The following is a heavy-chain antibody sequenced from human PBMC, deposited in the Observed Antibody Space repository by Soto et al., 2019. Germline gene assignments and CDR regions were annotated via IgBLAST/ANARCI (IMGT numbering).Heavy chain of an antibody. V-gene: IGHV3-9*01. CDR1: GFTFDDYA. CDR2: ISWYSDST. D-gene: IGHD4-17*01. CDR3: ARTTWGYGEPLDS. Sequence: EVHLVESGGGVAQPGRSLRLSCATSGFTFDDYAMHWVRQAPGKGLEWVSGISWYSDSTGYADSVKGRFTISRDNAKKSLFLQMNSLRSEDTAFYFCARTTWGYGEPLDSWGQGTLVTVSS. J-gene: IGHJ4*02.